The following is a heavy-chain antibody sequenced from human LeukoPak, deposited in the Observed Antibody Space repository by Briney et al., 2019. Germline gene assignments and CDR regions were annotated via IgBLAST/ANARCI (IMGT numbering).Heavy chain of an antibody. Sequence: GGSLRLSCAASGFTFSSYAMSWVRQAPGKGLEWVSSISSSSSYIYYADSVKGRFTISRDNAKNSLYLQMNSLRAEDTAVYYCARDTDPGYCSGGSCYSHYYYGMDVWGQGTTVTVSS. D-gene: IGHD2-15*01. CDR2: ISSSSSYI. CDR3: ARDTDPGYCSGGSCYSHYYYGMDV. CDR1: GFTFSSYA. J-gene: IGHJ6*02. V-gene: IGHV3-21*01.